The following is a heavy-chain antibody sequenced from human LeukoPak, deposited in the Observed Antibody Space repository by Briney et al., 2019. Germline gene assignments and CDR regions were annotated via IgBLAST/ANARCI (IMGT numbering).Heavy chain of an antibody. CDR3: ARGSGLETGDY. CDR1: GFTFSDNY. J-gene: IGHJ4*02. Sequence: GGSLRLSCAASGFTFSDNYMSWIRQAPGKGLEWVSYISSSGNTTYNADSVKGRFSITRDNAKNSLYLQMNSLRVEDTAIYYCARGSGLETGDYWGQGTLVTVSS. V-gene: IGHV3-11*01. D-gene: IGHD3-10*01. CDR2: ISSSGNTT.